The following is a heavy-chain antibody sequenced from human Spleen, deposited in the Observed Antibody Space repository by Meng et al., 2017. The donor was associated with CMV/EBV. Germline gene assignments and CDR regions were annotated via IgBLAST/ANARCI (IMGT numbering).Heavy chain of an antibody. CDR1: GFTFSSYN. J-gene: IGHJ4*02. V-gene: IGHV3-21*04. Sequence: GESLKISCAASGFTFSSYNINWVRQAPGKGLEWVSSISGKSYYIYYADSVKGRFTISRDNSKNTLYLQMNSLRADDTAVYYCARVVGARHFDYWGQGTLVTVSS. CDR2: ISGKSYYI. D-gene: IGHD1-26*01. CDR3: ARVVGARHFDY.